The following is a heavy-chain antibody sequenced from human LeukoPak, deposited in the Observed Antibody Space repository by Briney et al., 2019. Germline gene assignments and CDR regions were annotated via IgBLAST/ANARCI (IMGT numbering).Heavy chain of an antibody. J-gene: IGHJ4*02. D-gene: IGHD5-18*01. CDR3: ARQGYGYVYFDF. CDR2: IYGSDDK. Sequence: SGPTLVNPTETLTLTCTFSGFSLDSTAVGVGWVRQPPGKALEWLALIYGSDDKRYMPSLQNRLTITKDTSKNLVVLTMGNVDPVDTATYYCARQGYGYVYFDFWGRGILATVSS. V-gene: IGHV2-5*01. CDR1: GFSLDSTAVG.